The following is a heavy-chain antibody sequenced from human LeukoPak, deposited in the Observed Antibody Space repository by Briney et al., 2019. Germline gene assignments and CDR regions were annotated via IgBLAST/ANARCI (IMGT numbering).Heavy chain of an antibody. CDR2: IYYSGST. D-gene: IGHD5-18*01. V-gene: IGHV4-39*01. J-gene: IGHJ6*02. CDR1: GGSISSSSYY. CDR3: ARTADTAVVTLPYYYGMDV. Sequence: SETLSLTCTVSGGSISSSSYYWGWIRQPPGKGLEWIGSIYYSGSTYYNPSLKSRVTISVDTSKNQFSLKLSSVTAADTAVYYCARTADTAVVTLPYYYGMDVWGQGTTVTVSS.